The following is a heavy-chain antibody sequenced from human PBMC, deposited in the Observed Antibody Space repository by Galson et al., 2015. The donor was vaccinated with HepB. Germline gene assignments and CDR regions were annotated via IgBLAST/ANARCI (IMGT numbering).Heavy chain of an antibody. CDR2: ISYDGSNK. CDR1: GFTFSSYA. Sequence: SLRLSCAASGFTFSSYAMHWVRQAPGKGLEWVAVISYDGSNKYYADSVKGRFTISRDNSKNTLYLQMNSLRAEDTAVYYCARDSGEDWFDPWGQGTLVTVSS. V-gene: IGHV3-30*04. J-gene: IGHJ5*02. D-gene: IGHD3-10*01. CDR3: ARDSGEDWFDP.